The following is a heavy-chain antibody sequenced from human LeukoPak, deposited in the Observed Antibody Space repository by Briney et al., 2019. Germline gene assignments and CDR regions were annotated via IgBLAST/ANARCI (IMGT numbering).Heavy chain of an antibody. CDR1: GGSISSSHNY. V-gene: IGHV4-39*07. CDR3: AILPATDTYYYDNSGYYRPGVH. J-gene: IGHJ4*02. CDR2: IYYTGST. Sequence: PSETLSLTCTVSGGSISSSHNYWGWIRQPPGEGLEWIGSIYYTGSTSYTRSLKSRVTISVDTSKNQFSLKVSSVTAADTAVYYCAILPATDTYYYDNSGYYRPGVHWGQGALVIVSS. D-gene: IGHD3-22*01.